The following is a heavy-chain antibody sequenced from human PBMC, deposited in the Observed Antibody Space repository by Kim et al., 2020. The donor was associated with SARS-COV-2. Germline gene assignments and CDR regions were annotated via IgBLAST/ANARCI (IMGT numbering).Heavy chain of an antibody. CDR2: IWYDGSNK. Sequence: GGSLRLSCAASGFTFSSYGMHWVRQAPGKGLEWVAVIWYDGSNKYYADSVKGRFTISRDNSKNMLYLQMNSLRAEDTAVYYCARDRGGYCSGGSCYPEVLYYFDYWGQGTLVTVSS. D-gene: IGHD2-15*01. V-gene: IGHV3-33*01. CDR1: GFTFSSYG. J-gene: IGHJ4*02. CDR3: ARDRGGYCSGGSCYPEVLYYFDY.